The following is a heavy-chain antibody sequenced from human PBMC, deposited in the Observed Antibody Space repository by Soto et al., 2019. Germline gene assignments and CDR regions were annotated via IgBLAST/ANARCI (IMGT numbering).Heavy chain of an antibody. J-gene: IGHJ6*03. D-gene: IGHD2-2*01. Sequence: EVQLWESGGGLVQPGGSLRLSCAASGLTFRSYAMSWVRQAPGKGLEWVSVISSSGGSTYYEDSVKGRFTITRDNSKNTLYLQMNGLRAEDTAVYYCAKSPDCTTTTCYGYYYYMDVWGKGTTVTVSS. V-gene: IGHV3-23*01. CDR2: ISSSGGST. CDR1: GLTFRSYA. CDR3: AKSPDCTTTTCYGYYYYMDV.